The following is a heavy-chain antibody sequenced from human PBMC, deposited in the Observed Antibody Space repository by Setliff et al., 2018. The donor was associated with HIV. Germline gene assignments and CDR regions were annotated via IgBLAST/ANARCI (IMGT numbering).Heavy chain of an antibody. V-gene: IGHV7-4-1*02. J-gene: IGHJ6*02. D-gene: IGHD1-26*01. Sequence: ASVKVSCKASGGTFSSYGITWVRQAPGQGLEWVGWIHTNTGDPTYAQGFTGRFVFSFDTSVSTAYLQISSLKAEDTAVYYCAARGEQLYYYGMDVWGQGTTVTVSS. CDR1: GGTFSSYG. CDR3: AARGEQLYYYGMDV. CDR2: IHTNTGDP.